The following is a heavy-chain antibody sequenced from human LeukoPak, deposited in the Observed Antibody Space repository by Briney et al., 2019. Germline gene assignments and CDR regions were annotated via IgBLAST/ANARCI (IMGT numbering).Heavy chain of an antibody. V-gene: IGHV3-23*01. J-gene: IGHJ4*02. CDR3: AKGYVWFGELLILGFDY. D-gene: IGHD3-10*01. Sequence: GGSLRLSYAASGFTFSSYAMSWVRQAPGKGLEWVSAISGSGGSTYYADSVKGRFTISRDNSKNTLYLQMNSLRAEDTAVYYCAKGYVWFGELLILGFDYWGQGTLVTVSS. CDR1: GFTFSSYA. CDR2: ISGSGGST.